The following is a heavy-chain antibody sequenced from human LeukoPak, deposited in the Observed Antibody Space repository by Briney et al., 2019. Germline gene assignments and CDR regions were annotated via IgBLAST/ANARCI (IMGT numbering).Heavy chain of an antibody. V-gene: IGHV4-31*03. Sequence: SETLSLTCTVSGGSVSSVAYYWNWIRHLPGKGLEWIGYISYSGSSEFNPSLESRVTLSVGKSKNQFSLNLASVTAADTAMYYCARESAAGHYFIDVWGKGTTVTVS. CDR1: GGSVSSVAYY. CDR3: ARESAAGHYFIDV. D-gene: IGHD2-15*01. J-gene: IGHJ6*03. CDR2: ISYSGSS.